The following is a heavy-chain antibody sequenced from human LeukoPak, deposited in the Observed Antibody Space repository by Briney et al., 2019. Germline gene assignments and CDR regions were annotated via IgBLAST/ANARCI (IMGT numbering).Heavy chain of an antibody. CDR1: GGSFSGYY. CDR2: VDHNGST. D-gene: IGHD3-10*01. Sequence: PSETLSLTCAVYGGSFSGYYWSWIRIRQSPGKGLEWMGEVDHNGSTNYNPSLRSRLTISIDTSKNQFSLNVSCVTAADTAVYYCARGRKNYYGSGSSDHWGQGTLVTVSS. V-gene: IGHV4-34*01. J-gene: IGHJ4*02. CDR3: ARGRKNYYGSGSSDH.